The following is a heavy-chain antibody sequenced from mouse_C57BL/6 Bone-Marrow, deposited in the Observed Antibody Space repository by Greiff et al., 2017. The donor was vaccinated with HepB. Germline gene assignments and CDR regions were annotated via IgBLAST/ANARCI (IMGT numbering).Heavy chain of an antibody. CDR2: SRNKANDYTT. CDR3: ARDAKLGEMDY. V-gene: IGHV7-1*01. Sequence: EVKVVESGGGLVQSGRSLRLSCATSGFTFSDFYMEWVRQAPGKGLEWIAASRNKANDYTTEYSASVKGRFIVSRDTSQSILYLQMNALRAEDTAIYYCARDAKLGEMDYWGQGTSVTVSS. D-gene: IGHD4-1*01. J-gene: IGHJ4*01. CDR1: GFTFSDFY.